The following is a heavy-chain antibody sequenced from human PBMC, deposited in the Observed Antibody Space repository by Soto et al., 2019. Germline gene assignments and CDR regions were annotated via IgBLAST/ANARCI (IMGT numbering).Heavy chain of an antibody. CDR2: VNHSGGA. CDR1: GGPFRNYD. D-gene: IGHD3-10*01. V-gene: IGHV4-34*01. J-gene: IGHJ5*02. CDR3: TRGRRFPRSLFER. Sequence: SETLPLTCGVYGGPFRNYDWIWVRQPPGKGLEWIGEVNHSGGATYNPSLQSRLTISLDTSNNQFSLKMTSVTAPDTAMYFCTRGRRFPRSLFERCRQVNRITVCS.